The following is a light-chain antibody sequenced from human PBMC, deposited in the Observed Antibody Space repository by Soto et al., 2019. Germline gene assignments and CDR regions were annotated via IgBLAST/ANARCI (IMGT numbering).Light chain of an antibody. V-gene: IGKV1-33*01. CDR1: QDITNA. CDR3: QQYQNLPYT. CDR2: DAS. J-gene: IGKJ2*01. Sequence: DIQMAQTPSSLSASIGDRVTITCQARQDITNAVNWYQQKSRKAPKLLIYDASELESGGPSRFNAGGSGTHFTCTINSLQPDDIGTYYYQQYQNLPYTFGQGTKVEIK.